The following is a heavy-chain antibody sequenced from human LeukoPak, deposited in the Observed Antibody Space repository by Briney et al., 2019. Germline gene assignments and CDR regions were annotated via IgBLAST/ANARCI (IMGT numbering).Heavy chain of an antibody. V-gene: IGHV4-34*01. CDR3: ARGQDYGGNSDYWYFDL. CDR1: GGSLSGYY. Sequence: PSETLSLTCAVYGGSLSGYYWSWIRQPPGKGLEWIGEISHSGTTNCNTSLQSRVAISVDTAKNQLSLKLSSVTAADTAVYYCARGQDYGGNSDYWYFDLWGRGTLVTVTS. CDR2: ISHSGTT. J-gene: IGHJ2*01. D-gene: IGHD4-23*01.